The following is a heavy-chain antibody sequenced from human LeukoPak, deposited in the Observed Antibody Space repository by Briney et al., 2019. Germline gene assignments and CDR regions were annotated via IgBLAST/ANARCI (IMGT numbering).Heavy chain of an antibody. Sequence: GGSLRLSCAASGFTFSSYAMSWVRQAPGKGLEWVSGIISSAAITYYADSVKGRFTISRDNSKNTLYLQMNSLRAEDTAVYYCAYYSSLEYWGQGTLVTVSS. CDR2: IISSAAIT. J-gene: IGHJ4*02. D-gene: IGHD6-19*01. CDR3: AYYSSLEY. V-gene: IGHV3-23*01. CDR1: GFTFSSYA.